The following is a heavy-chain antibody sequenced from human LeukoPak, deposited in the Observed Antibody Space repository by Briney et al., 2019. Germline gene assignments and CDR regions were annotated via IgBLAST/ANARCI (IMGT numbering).Heavy chain of an antibody. CDR2: MNPNSGNT. J-gene: IGHJ6*03. CDR3: ARAFKGDYYYYMDV. Sequence: ASVKVSCKASGYTFTSYDINWVRQATGQGLEWMGWMNPNSGNTGYAQKFQGRVTMTRNTSISTAYMELSSLRSEDTAVYYCARAFKGDYYYYMDVWGKGTTVTISS. CDR1: GYTFTSYD. V-gene: IGHV1-8*01.